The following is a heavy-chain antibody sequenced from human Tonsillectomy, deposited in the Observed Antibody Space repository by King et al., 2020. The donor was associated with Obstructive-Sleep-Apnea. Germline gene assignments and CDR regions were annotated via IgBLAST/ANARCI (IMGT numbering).Heavy chain of an antibody. J-gene: IGHJ4*02. V-gene: IGHV3-30*02. Sequence: VQLVESGGGVVQPGGSLRLSCAASGFTFSTYGMHWVRQAPGKGLEWVAFIRFDGSNQYYADSVKGRFTISRDNSRNTLYLQMNSLRTEDTAVYYCAKVGDIVVVVAATNFDYWGQGTLVTVSS. D-gene: IGHD2-15*01. CDR1: GFTFSTYG. CDR3: AKVGDIVVVVAATNFDY. CDR2: IRFDGSNQ.